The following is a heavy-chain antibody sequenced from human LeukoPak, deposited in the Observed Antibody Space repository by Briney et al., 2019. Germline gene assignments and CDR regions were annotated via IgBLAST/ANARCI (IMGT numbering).Heavy chain of an antibody. J-gene: IGHJ2*01. Sequence: SETLSLTCTVSGGSISRSSYYWGWIRQPPGKGLEWIGSIYHSGSTYYNPSLKSRVTISIDTSKNQFSLKLTSVTAADTAVYYCARQTEPDYKTSGWYFDLWGRGTLVTVSS. D-gene: IGHD1-14*01. CDR3: ARQTEPDYKTSGWYFDL. CDR2: IYHSGST. V-gene: IGHV4-39*01. CDR1: GGSISRSSYY.